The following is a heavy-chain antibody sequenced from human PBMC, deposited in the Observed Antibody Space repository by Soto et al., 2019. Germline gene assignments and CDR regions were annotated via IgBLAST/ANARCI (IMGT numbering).Heavy chain of an antibody. J-gene: IGHJ5*01. CDR3: AKPVIASQYPGFNWFDS. CDR1: GFTFYTYT. Sequence: ASGFTFYTYTMSWVRQAPGKGLEWVSAVSGSGGGTYYADSVKGRFTISRDNSKNTVYLQMDSLRAEDTALYYCAKPVIASQYPGFNWFDSWGQGTLVTVSS. V-gene: IGHV3-23*01. D-gene: IGHD6-13*01. CDR2: VSGSGGGT.